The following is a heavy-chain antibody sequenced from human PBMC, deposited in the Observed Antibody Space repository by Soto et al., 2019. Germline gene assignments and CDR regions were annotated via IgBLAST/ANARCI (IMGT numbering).Heavy chain of an antibody. J-gene: IGHJ3*02. D-gene: IGHD3-16*01. CDR3: AKDQDYVWGSSAFDI. CDR2: IPGGGGCT. CDR1: GFTFSSYA. V-gene: IGHV3-23*01. Sequence: SLRLSCAASGFTFSSYAMTWVRQAPGKGLEWVSSIPGGGGCTYYADSVKGRFTISRDNSKNTLYLQMNSLRAEDTAVYYCAKDQDYVWGSSAFDIWGQGTMVTVSS.